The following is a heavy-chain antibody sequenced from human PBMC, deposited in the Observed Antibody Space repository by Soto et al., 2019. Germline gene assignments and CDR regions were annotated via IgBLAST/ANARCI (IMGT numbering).Heavy chain of an antibody. CDR1: GFTFSSYS. CDR2: ISSSSNYI. J-gene: IGHJ6*04. Sequence: EVQLVESGGGLVKPGGSLRLSCAASGFTFSSYSMNWVRQSPGKGLEWVSSISSSSNYIYYADSVKGRFTISRDNAKNSLYLQMNSLRAEDTAVYYCARDRYCTNGVCSDVWGKGTTVTVSS. CDR3: ARDRYCTNGVCSDV. V-gene: IGHV3-21*01. D-gene: IGHD2-8*01.